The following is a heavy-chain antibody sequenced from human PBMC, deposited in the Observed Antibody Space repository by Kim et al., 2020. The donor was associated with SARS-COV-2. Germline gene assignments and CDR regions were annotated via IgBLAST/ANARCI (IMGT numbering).Heavy chain of an antibody. V-gene: IGHV3-33*01. CDR1: GFTFSSYG. CDR3: ARDLGPGPAASFDY. D-gene: IGHD2-2*01. Sequence: GGSLRLSCAASGFTFSSYGMHWVRQAPGKGLEWVAVIWYDGSNKYYADSVKGRFTISRDNSKNTLYLQMNSLRAEDTAVYYCARDLGPGPAASFDYWGQGTLVTVSS. CDR2: IWYDGSNK. J-gene: IGHJ4*02.